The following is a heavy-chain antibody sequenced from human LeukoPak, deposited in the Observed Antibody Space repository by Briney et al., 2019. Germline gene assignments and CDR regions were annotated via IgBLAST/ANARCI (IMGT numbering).Heavy chain of an antibody. CDR2: ISSSSSTI. J-gene: IGHJ4*02. V-gene: IGHV3-48*01. Sequence: PGGSLRLSCAASGFTFSSYSMNWVRQAPGKGLEWVSYISSSSSTIYYADSVKGRFTISRDNAKNSLYLQMNSLRAEDTAVYYCARDPPLLRYFDWSPSFDYWGQGTLVTVSS. CDR3: ARDPPLLRYFDWSPSFDY. CDR1: GFTFSSYS. D-gene: IGHD3-9*01.